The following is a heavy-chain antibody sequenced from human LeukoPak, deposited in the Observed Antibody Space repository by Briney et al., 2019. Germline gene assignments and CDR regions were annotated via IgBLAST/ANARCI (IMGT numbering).Heavy chain of an antibody. CDR1: GGSISSYY. Sequence: SETLSLTCTVSGGSISSYYRSWIRQPPGKGLEWIGYIYYSGSTNYNPSLKSRVTISVDTSKNQFSLKLSSVTAADTAVYYCAREEQWLVTAFDIWGQGTMVTVSS. CDR2: IYYSGST. J-gene: IGHJ3*02. CDR3: AREEQWLVTAFDI. V-gene: IGHV4-59*01. D-gene: IGHD6-19*01.